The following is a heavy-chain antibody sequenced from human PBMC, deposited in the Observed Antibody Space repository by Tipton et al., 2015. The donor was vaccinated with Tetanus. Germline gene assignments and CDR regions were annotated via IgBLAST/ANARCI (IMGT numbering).Heavy chain of an antibody. CDR1: GYSFNIYW. Sequence: QSGAEVKKPGESLKISCQGSGYSFNIYWIAWVRQMPGKGLEWMGIIYPGDSDTRYSQSFQGQVTISADKSMSTAYLQWSSLQASDTAMYYCARRLGPYTGDQIWHFDLWGRGTLVTVSS. D-gene: IGHD7-27*01. J-gene: IGHJ2*01. V-gene: IGHV5-51*01. CDR3: ARRLGPYTGDQIWHFDL. CDR2: IYPGDSDT.